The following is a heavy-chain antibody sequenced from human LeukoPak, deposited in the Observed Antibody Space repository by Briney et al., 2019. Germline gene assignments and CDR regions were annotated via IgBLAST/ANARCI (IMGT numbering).Heavy chain of an antibody. Sequence: GRSLRLSCAASGFTFDDYAMHWVRQAPGKWLEWVSGISWNSGSIGYADSVKGRFTISRDNAKNSLYLQMSNLRAEDTAVYFCARGGGLDVWGQGATVTVSS. CDR3: ARGGGLDV. CDR1: GFTFDDYA. V-gene: IGHV3-9*01. D-gene: IGHD3-16*01. CDR2: ISWNSGSI. J-gene: IGHJ6*02.